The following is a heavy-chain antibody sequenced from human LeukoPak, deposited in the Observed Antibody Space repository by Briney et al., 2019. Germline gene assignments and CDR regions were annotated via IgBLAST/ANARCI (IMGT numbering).Heavy chain of an antibody. CDR1: GFSFGTYA. CDR3: ARDGRIAARPYYYYYMDV. J-gene: IGHJ6*03. V-gene: IGHV3-53*01. Sequence: GGSLRLSCQASGFSFGTYAMSWVRQAPGKGLEWVSVIYSGGSTYYADSVKGRFTISRDNSKNTLYLQMNSLRAEDTAVYYCARDGRIAARPYYYYYMDVWGKGTTVTVSS. D-gene: IGHD6-6*01. CDR2: IYSGGST.